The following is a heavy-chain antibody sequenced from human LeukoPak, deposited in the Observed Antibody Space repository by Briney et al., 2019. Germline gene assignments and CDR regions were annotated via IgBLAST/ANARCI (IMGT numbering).Heavy chain of an antibody. D-gene: IGHD5-12*01. Sequence: SETLSLTCSVSGASISSGSNYWGWIRQPPGKTLEWIGSIYSSGSTYYNPSLKSRVIIIIDTPKNHFSLTLNSVTPEDTAVYYCARDLGESGYPRGAFDIWGQGTMVTVSS. CDR3: ARDLGESGYPRGAFDI. CDR2: IYSSGST. CDR1: GASISSGSNY. J-gene: IGHJ3*02. V-gene: IGHV4-39*07.